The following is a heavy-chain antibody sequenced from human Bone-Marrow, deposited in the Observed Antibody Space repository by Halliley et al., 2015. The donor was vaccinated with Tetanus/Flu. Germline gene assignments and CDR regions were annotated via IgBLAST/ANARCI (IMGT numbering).Heavy chain of an antibody. J-gene: IGHJ4*02. CDR2: IFPGDSDP. Sequence: ELMGSIFPGDSDPRYSPSFQGQVTISADKSINVAYLQWSSLKASDPAMYYCARQASYDASAYDYWGQGILVTVSS. V-gene: IGHV5-51*01. D-gene: IGHD3-22*01. CDR3: ARQASYDASAYDY.